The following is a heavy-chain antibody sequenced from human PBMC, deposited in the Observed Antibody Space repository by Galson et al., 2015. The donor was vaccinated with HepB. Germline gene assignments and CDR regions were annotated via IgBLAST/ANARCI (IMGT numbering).Heavy chain of an antibody. D-gene: IGHD2/OR15-2a*01. J-gene: IGHJ4*02. CDR3: AKDLRISFDH. Sequence: SLRLSCAVSGFTVDTHGMHWVRQAPGKGLEWVAFIPYDGSHPHYVDSVKGRFTISRDISKNTLYLHMNSLRAEDTAVYYCAKDLRISFDHWGQGTLVTVSS. CDR2: IPYDGSHP. V-gene: IGHV3-30*02. CDR1: GFTVDTHG.